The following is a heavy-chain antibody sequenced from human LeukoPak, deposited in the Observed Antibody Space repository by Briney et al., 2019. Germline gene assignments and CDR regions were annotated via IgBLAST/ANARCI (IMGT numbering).Heavy chain of an antibody. CDR2: INGDGSTI. D-gene: IGHD2-21*02. CDR3: ARVTVSSSEVIFDY. J-gene: IGHJ4*02. CDR1: GFTLSNYW. V-gene: IGHV3-74*01. Sequence: GGSLRLSCAASGFTLSNYWMHWVRQAPGKGLVWVSRINGDGSTITYGDSVRGRFTISRDSARNTLYLQMNSMRAEDTAVYHCARVTVSSSEVIFDYWGQGSLVTVSS.